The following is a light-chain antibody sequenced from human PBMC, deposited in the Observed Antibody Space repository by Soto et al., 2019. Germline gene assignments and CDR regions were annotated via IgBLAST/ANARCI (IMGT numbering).Light chain of an antibody. CDR1: ESINRL. V-gene: IGKV1-5*01. CDR3: QHNKPFSTWT. CDR2: DAS. Sequence: DIQMTQSPATLSASIGDRVTINCRASESINRLLAWYQLKPGKAPNLLIYDASTLESGVPSRFRGSGSGTEFLLTISSLQPDDLATYYCQHNKPFSTWTFGRGTKVDI. J-gene: IGKJ1*01.